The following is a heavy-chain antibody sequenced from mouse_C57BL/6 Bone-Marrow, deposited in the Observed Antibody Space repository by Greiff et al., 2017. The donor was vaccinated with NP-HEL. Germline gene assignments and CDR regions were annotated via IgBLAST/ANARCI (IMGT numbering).Heavy chain of an antibody. J-gene: IGHJ3*01. CDR3: ANWGAY. V-gene: IGHV1-81*01. CDR2: IYPRSGNT. CDR1: GYTFTSYG. Sequence: QVQLQQSGAELARPGASVKLSCKASGYTFTSYGISWVKQRTGQGLEWIGAIYPRSGNTYYNEKFKGKATLTADKSSSTAYMELRSLTSEDSAVYFCANWGAYWGQGTLVTVSA. D-gene: IGHD4-1*01.